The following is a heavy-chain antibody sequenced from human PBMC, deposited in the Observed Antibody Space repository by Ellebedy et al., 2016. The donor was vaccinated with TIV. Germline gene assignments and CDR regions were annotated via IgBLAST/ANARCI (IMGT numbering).Heavy chain of an antibody. CDR3: AHIEGDYSNFC. CDR2: ITVSGGYT. Sequence: PGGSLRLSCVASGFTFSSYAMSWVRQAPGKGLEWVSVITVSGGYTYYADSAKGRFTIARDNSKNTFYLKMNSLRAEDTAVYYCAHIEGDYSNFCWGQGTLVTVSS. J-gene: IGHJ4*02. D-gene: IGHD4-11*01. V-gene: IGHV3-23*01. CDR1: GFTFSSYA.